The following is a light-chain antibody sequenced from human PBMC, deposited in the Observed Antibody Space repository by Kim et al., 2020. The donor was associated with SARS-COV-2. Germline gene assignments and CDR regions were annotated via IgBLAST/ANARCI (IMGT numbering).Light chain of an antibody. V-gene: IGKV3-11*01. CDR3: HHSKT. CDR2: ETS. J-gene: IGKJ1*01. Sequence: PATLSLSPGQRATLSCRASQNIGAFLAWYQQKPGQAPRLLIYETSKRATGIPARFSGSGSGTDFTLNIISLEPEDFALYYCHHSKTFGQGTRVEIK. CDR1: QNIGAF.